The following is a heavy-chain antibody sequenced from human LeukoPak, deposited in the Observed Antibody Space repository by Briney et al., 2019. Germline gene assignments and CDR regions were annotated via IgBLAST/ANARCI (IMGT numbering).Heavy chain of an antibody. J-gene: IGHJ4*02. Sequence: SVTVSCTASGGTFSSYAISWVRQAPGQGLEWMGGIIPIFGTANYAQKFQGRVTITADESTSTAYMELSSLRSEDTAVYYCARAASATYYFDYWGQGTLVTVSS. CDR1: GGTFSSYA. CDR2: IIPIFGTA. CDR3: ARAASATYYFDY. V-gene: IGHV1-69*13. D-gene: IGHD6-25*01.